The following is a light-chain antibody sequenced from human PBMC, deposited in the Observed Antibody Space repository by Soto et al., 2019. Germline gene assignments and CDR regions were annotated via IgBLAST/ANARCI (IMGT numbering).Light chain of an antibody. J-gene: IGKJ1*01. V-gene: IGKV4-1*01. CDR1: QTVLDSSNNKDY. Sequence: SCKSSQTVLDSSNNKDYLTWYQQKPGXXXKXXXYWASTREFGVPDRFSGSGSGTDFTLTISSLQAEDVAVYYCQQYYTTPRTFGHGTKVDI. CDR3: QQYYTTPRT. CDR2: WAS.